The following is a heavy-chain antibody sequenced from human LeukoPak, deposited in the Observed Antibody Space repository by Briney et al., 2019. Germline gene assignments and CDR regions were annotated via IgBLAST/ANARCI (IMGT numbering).Heavy chain of an antibody. J-gene: IGHJ3*02. Sequence: NPSETLSLTCNVSGGSMSNIYYWSWIRQPPGKGLEWIGEINHSGSTNYNPSLKSRVTISVDTSKNQFSLKLSSVTAADTAVYYCARSSSWYSLHAFDIWGQGTMVTVSS. CDR3: ARSSSWYSLHAFDI. D-gene: IGHD6-13*01. V-gene: IGHV4-34*01. CDR2: INHSGST. CDR1: GGSMSNIYY.